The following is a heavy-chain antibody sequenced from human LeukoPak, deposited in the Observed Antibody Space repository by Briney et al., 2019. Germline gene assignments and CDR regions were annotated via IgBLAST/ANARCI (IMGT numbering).Heavy chain of an antibody. V-gene: IGHV1-69*04. Sequence: ASVKVSCKASGGTFSSYAISWMRQAPGQGLEWMGRIIPILGIANYAQKFQGRVTITADKSTSTAYMELSSLRSEDTAVYYCARTFADDGDPRYFDYWGQGTLVTVSS. CDR1: GGTFSSYA. CDR3: ARTFADDGDPRYFDY. D-gene: IGHD4-17*01. J-gene: IGHJ4*02. CDR2: IIPILGIA.